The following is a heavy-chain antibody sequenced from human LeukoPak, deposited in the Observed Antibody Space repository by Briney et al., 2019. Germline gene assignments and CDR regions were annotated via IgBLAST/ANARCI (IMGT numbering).Heavy chain of an antibody. CDR3: AKDHLSTVMDAFDY. V-gene: IGHV3-30*02. D-gene: IGHD5-18*01. CDR1: GFTFSSYN. Sequence: GGSLRLSCAASGFTFSSYNMNWVRQAPGKGLEWVAFIGYDGSNKYYADSVKGRFTISRDNSKNTLYLQMNSLRAEDTAVYYCAKDHLSTVMDAFDYWGQGTLVAVSS. J-gene: IGHJ4*02. CDR2: IGYDGSNK.